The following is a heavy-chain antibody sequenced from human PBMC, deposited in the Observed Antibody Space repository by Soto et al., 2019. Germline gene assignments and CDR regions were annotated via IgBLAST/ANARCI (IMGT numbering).Heavy chain of an antibody. Sequence: LRLSFEASGFTLTSYALHWVFQAPGKGLEWVAVISYDGSNKYYEDSVKGRFNISRDNSKNKLYLQMNSLRAEDTAVYYCARGSSYGDYSYWFDPWGQGTLVTVSS. J-gene: IGHJ5*02. D-gene: IGHD4-17*01. CDR2: ISYDGSNK. CDR1: GFTLTSYA. CDR3: ARGSSYGDYSYWFDP. V-gene: IGHV3-30-3*01.